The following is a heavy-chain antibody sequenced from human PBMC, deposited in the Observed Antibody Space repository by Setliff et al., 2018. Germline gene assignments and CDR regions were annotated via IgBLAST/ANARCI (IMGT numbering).Heavy chain of an antibody. J-gene: IGHJ4*02. CDR1: GFSFKEYY. V-gene: IGHV3-11*01. CDR2: IHDSGNPT. CDR3: CSGSYLFVY. Sequence: GGSLRLSCAASGFSFKEYYMTWIRQAPGKGLEWISYIHDSGNPTYYADSVKGRFTISRDNSKNTLYLQMNSLRAEDTAVYYCCSGSYLFVYWGQGSLVTVSS. D-gene: IGHD1-26*01.